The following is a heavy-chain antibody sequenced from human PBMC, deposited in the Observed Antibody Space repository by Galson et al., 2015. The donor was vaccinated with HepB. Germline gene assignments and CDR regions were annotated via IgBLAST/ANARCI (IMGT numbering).Heavy chain of an antibody. J-gene: IGHJ1*01. CDR3: AKDPRGGDTQYFQH. D-gene: IGHD2-21*02. CDR1: GFTFSSYG. CDR2: ISYDGSNK. Sequence: SLRLSCAASGFTFSSYGMHWVRQAPGKGLEWVAVISYDGSNKYYADSVKGRFTISRDNSKNTLYLQMNSLRAEDTAVYYCAKDPRGGDTQYFQHWGQGTLVTVSS. V-gene: IGHV3-30*18.